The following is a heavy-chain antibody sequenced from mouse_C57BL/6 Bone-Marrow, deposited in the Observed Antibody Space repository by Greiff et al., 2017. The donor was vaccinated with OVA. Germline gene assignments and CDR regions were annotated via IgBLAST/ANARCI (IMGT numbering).Heavy chain of an antibody. CDR2: IYPGSGST. CDR3: ASESCGFLRGGFAY. D-gene: IGHD1-1*01. Sequence: QVQLQQPGAELVKPGASVKMSCKASGYTFTSYWITWVKQRPGQGLEWIGDIYPGSGSTNYNEKFKSKATLTVDTSSSTAYMQLSSLTSEDSAVYYCASESCGFLRGGFAYWGQGTLVTVSA. V-gene: IGHV1-55*01. CDR1: GYTFTSYW. J-gene: IGHJ3*01.